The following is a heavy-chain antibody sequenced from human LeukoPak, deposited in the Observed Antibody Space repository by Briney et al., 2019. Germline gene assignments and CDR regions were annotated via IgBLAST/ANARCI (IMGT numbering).Heavy chain of an antibody. Sequence: ASVKVSCRASGYTFTSYLMHWMRQAPGQGLEYMGVINPNASSTKYVHKFQGRVTMTSDTSTSTLYMELSSLRYEDTAMYYCARELLGRGGYSFDHWGQGTLVTVSS. CDR2: INPNASST. D-gene: IGHD5-24*01. CDR3: ARELLGRGGYSFDH. J-gene: IGHJ4*02. CDR1: GYTFTSYL. V-gene: IGHV1-46*01.